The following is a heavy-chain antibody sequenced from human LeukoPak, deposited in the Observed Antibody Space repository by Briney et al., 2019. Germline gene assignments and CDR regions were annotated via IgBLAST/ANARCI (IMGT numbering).Heavy chain of an antibody. CDR1: GYTFTSYG. V-gene: IGHV1-18*01. D-gene: IGHD4-23*01. Sequence: ASVKVSCKASGYTFTSYGISWVRQAPGQGLEWMGWISAYNGNTNYAQKLQGRVTMTTDTSTSTAYMELRSLRSDDTAEYYCARRGYGGNPASYYYYYYMDVWGKGTTVTVSS. CDR2: ISAYNGNT. CDR3: ARRGYGGNPASYYYYYYMDV. J-gene: IGHJ6*03.